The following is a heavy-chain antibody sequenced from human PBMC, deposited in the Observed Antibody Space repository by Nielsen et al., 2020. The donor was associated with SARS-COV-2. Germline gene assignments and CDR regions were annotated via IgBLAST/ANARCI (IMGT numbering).Heavy chain of an antibody. CDR3: ARASDTAFDY. CDR2: INWNGGST. J-gene: IGHJ4*02. V-gene: IGHV3-20*01. CDR1: GFTFDDYA. Sequence: GESLKISCAASGFTFDDYAMHWVRQAPGKGLEWVSGINWNGGSTGYADSVKGRFTISRDNAKNSLYLQMNSLRAEDTALYHCARASDTAFDYWGQGTLVTVSS.